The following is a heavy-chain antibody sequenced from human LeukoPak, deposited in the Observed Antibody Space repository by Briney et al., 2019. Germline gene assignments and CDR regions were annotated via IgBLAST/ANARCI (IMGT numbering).Heavy chain of an antibody. CDR1: GYTFTTHG. V-gene: IGHV1-18*01. Sequence: ASVKVSCTASGYTFTTHGISLVRQAPGQGLEWMGWISVYNGKTNYAQKLQGRVTMTTDTSTSTAFMELRSLRSDDTAVYYCAREYFYGSGGSGFDYWGQGTLVTVSS. J-gene: IGHJ4*02. CDR2: ISVYNGKT. D-gene: IGHD3-10*01. CDR3: AREYFYGSGGSGFDY.